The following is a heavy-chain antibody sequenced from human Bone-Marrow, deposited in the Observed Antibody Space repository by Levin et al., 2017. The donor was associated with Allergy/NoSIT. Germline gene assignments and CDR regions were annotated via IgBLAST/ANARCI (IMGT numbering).Heavy chain of an antibody. J-gene: IGHJ5*02. CDR1: GGSFSGYY. V-gene: IGHV4-34*01. D-gene: IGHD6-13*01. Sequence: PSETLSLTCAVYGGSFSGYYWSWIRQPPGKGLEWIGEINHSGSTNYNPSLKSRVTISVDTSKNQFSLKLSSVTAADTAVYYCARCPPLAAAAGPGGYWFDPWGQGTLVTVSS. CDR3: ARCPPLAAAAGPGGYWFDP. CDR2: INHSGST.